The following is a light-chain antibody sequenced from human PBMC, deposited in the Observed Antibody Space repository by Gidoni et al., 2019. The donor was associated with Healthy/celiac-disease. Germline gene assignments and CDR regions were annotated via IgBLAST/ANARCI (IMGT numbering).Light chain of an antibody. Sequence: EIQLTTPPSSLSASVGDRVTITCRASQSISSYLNWYQQKPGKAPKLLIYAASSLQSGVPSRFSGSGSGTDFTLTISSLQPEDFATYYCQQSYSTSFTFXPXTKVDIK. J-gene: IGKJ3*01. CDR3: QQSYSTSFT. CDR1: QSISSY. V-gene: IGKV1-39*01. CDR2: AAS.